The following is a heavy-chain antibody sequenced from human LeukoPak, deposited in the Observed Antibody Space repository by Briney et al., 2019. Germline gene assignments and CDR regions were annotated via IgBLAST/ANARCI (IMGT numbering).Heavy chain of an antibody. J-gene: IGHJ4*02. CDR1: GFTFNGCG. CDR2: IRYDGTDK. Sequence: GGSLRLSCAASGFTFNGCGMYWVRQAPGKGLEWVAFIRYDGTDKFYKESVKGRVTISRDNSKNTLLLQMDSLRTEDTAVYYCATWTATILGTDCWGQGTLVTVSS. CDR3: ATWTATILGTDC. D-gene: IGHD3-3*01. V-gene: IGHV3-30*02.